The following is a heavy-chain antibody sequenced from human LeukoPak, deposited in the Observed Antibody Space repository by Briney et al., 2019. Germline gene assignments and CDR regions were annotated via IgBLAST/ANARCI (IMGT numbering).Heavy chain of an antibody. CDR3: ARPRNYYDNGGSYNWFDS. CDR1: GYTFINSG. CDR2: ISVNNGNT. D-gene: IGHD3-22*01. J-gene: IGHJ5*01. V-gene: IGHV1-18*01. Sequence: GAPVKVSCKASGYTFINSGISWVRQAPGQGLEWMGWISVNNGNTKYAQKVQGRVTMTTDTSTNTAYMELRSLRSDDTAVYYCARPRNYYDNGGSYNWFDSWGQGTLVTVSS.